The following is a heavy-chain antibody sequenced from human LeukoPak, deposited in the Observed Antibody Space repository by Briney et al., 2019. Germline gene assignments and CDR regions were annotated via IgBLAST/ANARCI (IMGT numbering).Heavy chain of an antibody. CDR1: GGSISSDTCY. Sequence: PSQTLSLTCTVSGGSISSDTCYWSWIRQPAGKGLEWIGRMYNSGSTNYNPSLKSRVSISVDTSNNQFSLRLSSVTASDTAVYYCVRERTMVGGADIWGQGTKVTVSS. CDR2: MYNSGST. CDR3: VRERTMVGGADI. V-gene: IGHV4-61*02. J-gene: IGHJ3*02. D-gene: IGHD2-21*01.